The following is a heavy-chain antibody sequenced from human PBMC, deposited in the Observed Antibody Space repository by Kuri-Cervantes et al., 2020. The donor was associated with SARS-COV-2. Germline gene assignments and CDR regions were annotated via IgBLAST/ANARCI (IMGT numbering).Heavy chain of an antibody. V-gene: IGHV3-74*01. CDR1: GLTFSGHW. CDR3: ARALCSSTSCYGGLDYFDY. Sequence: GGSLRLSCAASGLTFSGHWIHWVRQAPGKGLVWVSRINPDGSYTNNADSVKGRFTISRDNAKNTLYLQMNSLRAEDTAVYYCARALCSSTSCYGGLDYFDYWGQGTTVTVSS. D-gene: IGHD2-2*01. J-gene: IGHJ4*03. CDR2: INPDGSYT.